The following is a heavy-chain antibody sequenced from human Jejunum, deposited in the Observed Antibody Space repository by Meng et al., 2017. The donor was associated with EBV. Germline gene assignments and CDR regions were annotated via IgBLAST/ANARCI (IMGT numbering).Heavy chain of an antibody. J-gene: IGHJ4*02. D-gene: IGHD3-16*01. Sequence: EVQPVDAGGGLGQPRASLRLSFSASRIAFSRATMSWVRQTPGKGLEWVSAISGNGGSTYYADSVKGRFTISRDNSKTTLSLQMNSLRADDTAVYCCAKLTDSWGQGTLVTVSS. CDR3: AKLTDS. V-gene: IGHV3-23*04. CDR2: ISGNGGST. CDR1: RIAFSRAT.